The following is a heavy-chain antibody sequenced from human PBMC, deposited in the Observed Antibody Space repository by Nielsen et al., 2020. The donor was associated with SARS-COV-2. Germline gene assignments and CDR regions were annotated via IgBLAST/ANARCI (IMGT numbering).Heavy chain of an antibody. CDR3: ARYSRSSSGRF. V-gene: IGHV3-74*01. CDR1: GFNFSDNW. Sequence: GSLKISCAGSGFNFSDNWMNWFRQAPGKGLEWVSRINPDGDSTSYADSVKGRFTLSRDNAKNTLYLQMNSLRTEDTAVYYCARYSRSSSGRFWGQGTLVTVSS. CDR2: INPDGDST. J-gene: IGHJ4*02. D-gene: IGHD6-6*01.